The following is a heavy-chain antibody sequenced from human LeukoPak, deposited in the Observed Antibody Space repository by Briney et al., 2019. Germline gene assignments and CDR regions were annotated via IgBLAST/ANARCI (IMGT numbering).Heavy chain of an antibody. CDR3: ARGRATTLLTHYYSSGTFPGFDY. Sequence: SETLSPNRPLRGGLFTAFLRAWIRSAPGKGPGWIGEIQPEGDATYASSLQSRVTISIDTSKKHFSLKLTSVTAADTAVYYCARGRATTLLTHYYSSGTFPGFDYWGQGSLVSVSS. D-gene: IGHD3-10*01. CDR1: GGLFTAFL. V-gene: IGHV4-34*01. CDR2: IQPEGDA. J-gene: IGHJ4*02.